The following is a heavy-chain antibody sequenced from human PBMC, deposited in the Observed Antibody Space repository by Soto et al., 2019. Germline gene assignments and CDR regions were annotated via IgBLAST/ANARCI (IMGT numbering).Heavy chain of an antibody. V-gene: IGHV3-33*01. Sequence: QPGGSLRLSCAASGFTFSSYGMHWVRQAPGKGLEGVALMWYDGSNKYYADSVKGRFTISRDNSKNTLYLQMNSLRAEDTAVYYCARDAYLGSGSYAYWGQGTLVTVSS. CDR2: MWYDGSNK. D-gene: IGHD3-10*01. CDR1: GFTFSSYG. CDR3: ARDAYLGSGSYAY. J-gene: IGHJ4*02.